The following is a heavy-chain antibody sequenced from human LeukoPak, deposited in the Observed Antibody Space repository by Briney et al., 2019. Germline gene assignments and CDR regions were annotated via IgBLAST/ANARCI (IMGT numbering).Heavy chain of an antibody. CDR2: ISYDGSNK. CDR3: ARDTYGSDY. CDR1: GFIFSNYA. J-gene: IGHJ4*02. V-gene: IGHV3-30*04. Sequence: GGSLRLSCAASGFIFSNYAMHWVRQAPGRGLEWLIFISYDGSNKYYADSVKGRFTISRDNSKNTLYLQMNSLRAEDTAVYYCARDTYGSDYWGQGTLVTVSS. D-gene: IGHD3-10*01.